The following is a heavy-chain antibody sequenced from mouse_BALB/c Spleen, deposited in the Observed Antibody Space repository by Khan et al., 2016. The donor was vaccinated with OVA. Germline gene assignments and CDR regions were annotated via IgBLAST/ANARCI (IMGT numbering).Heavy chain of an antibody. CDR3: ARDRIDY. J-gene: IGHJ2*01. Sequence: QVQLQQSGAELAKPGASVKMSCKDSGYTFTSYWMHWIKQRPGQGLEWIGYINPTSGYTDYNQKFKDKATLTADKSSSTAYMQLSSLTSDDSAVYYCARDRIDYGGQGTALTVSS. CDR2: INPTSGYT. V-gene: IGHV1-7*01. CDR1: GYTFTSYW.